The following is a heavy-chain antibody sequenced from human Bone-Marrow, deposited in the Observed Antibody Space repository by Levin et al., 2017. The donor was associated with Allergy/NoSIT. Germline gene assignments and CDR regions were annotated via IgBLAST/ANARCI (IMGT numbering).Heavy chain of an antibody. CDR3: AKDRREVGYYFGTTGYNDY. D-gene: IGHD3-22*01. J-gene: IGHJ4*02. V-gene: IGHV3-23*01. Sequence: GESLKISCAASGFTFSSYAMTWVRQTPGKGLEWVSTVSGDEETFYADSVKGRFTISRDNSRNTVNLQMNSLRGDDTALYYCAKDRREVGYYFGTTGYNDYWGQGTLVTVSS. CDR1: GFTFSSYA. CDR2: VSGDEET.